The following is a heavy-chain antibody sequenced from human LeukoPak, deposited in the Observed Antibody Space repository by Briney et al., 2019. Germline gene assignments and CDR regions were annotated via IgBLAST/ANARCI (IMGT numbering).Heavy chain of an antibody. CDR2: INPNSGGT. V-gene: IGHV1-2*02. Sequence: ASVKVSCKASGYTFTSYGISWVRQAPGQGLEWMGWINPNSGGTNYAQKFQGRVTMTRDTSISTAYMELSRLRSDDTAVYYCARAVGSGWYDLWGQGTLVTVSS. J-gene: IGHJ5*02. CDR3: ARAVGSGWYDL. D-gene: IGHD6-19*01. CDR1: GYTFTSYG.